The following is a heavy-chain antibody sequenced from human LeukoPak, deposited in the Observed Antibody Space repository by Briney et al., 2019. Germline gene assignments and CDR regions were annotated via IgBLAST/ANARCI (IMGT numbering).Heavy chain of an antibody. CDR3: ARVVNFWSGYFDY. CDR1: GDSLSSGPYF. Sequence: SETLSLTCTVSGDSLSSGPYFWNWVRQPAGKGLEWIGRISTRGTTTYNPSLKSRVTISVDTSKNQFSLKLSSVTAADTAVYHCARVVNFWSGYFDYWGQGTLVTVSS. D-gene: IGHD3-3*01. CDR2: ISTRGTT. J-gene: IGHJ4*02. V-gene: IGHV4-61*02.